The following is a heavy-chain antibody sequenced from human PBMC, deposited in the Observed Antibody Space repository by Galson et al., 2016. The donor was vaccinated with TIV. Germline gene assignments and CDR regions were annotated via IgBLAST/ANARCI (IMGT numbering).Heavy chain of an antibody. CDR2: IYSDGSK. Sequence: SLRLSCAASGFTVSSKYMSWVRQAPGKGLEWVSLIYSDGSKYYADSVKGRFTISRDNSKNTVYLQMNSLRAEDTAVYYCAKTTPAEIQLGYYFDHWGQGTLVTASS. J-gene: IGHJ4*02. CDR3: AKTTPAEIQLGYYFDH. V-gene: IGHV3-53*01. CDR1: GFTVSSKY. D-gene: IGHD5-18*01.